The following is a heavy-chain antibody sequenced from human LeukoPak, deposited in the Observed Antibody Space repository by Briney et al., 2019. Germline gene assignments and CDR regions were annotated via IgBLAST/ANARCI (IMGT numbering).Heavy chain of an antibody. J-gene: IGHJ5*02. CDR3: ARDSGAARRSWFDP. Sequence: KTSETLSLTCTVSGGSISSHYWSWIRQPAGKGLEWIGRIYTSGSTNYNPSLKSRVTMSVDTSKNQFSLKLSSVTAADTAVYYCARDSGAARRSWFDPWGQGTLVTVSS. CDR1: GGSISSHY. D-gene: IGHD6-6*01. CDR2: IYTSGST. V-gene: IGHV4-4*07.